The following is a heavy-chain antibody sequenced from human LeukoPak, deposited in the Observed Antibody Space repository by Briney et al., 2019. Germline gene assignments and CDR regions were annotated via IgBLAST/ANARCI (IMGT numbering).Heavy chain of an antibody. CDR3: ARDQGPNDFWSGYYYYYGMDV. CDR2: INPSGGST. V-gene: IGHV1-46*01. J-gene: IGHJ6*02. D-gene: IGHD3-3*01. CDR1: GYTFTSYY. Sequence: ASVKVSCKASGYTFTSYYMHWVRQAPGQGLEWMGLINPSGGSTSYAQKFQGRVTMTRDTSTSTVYMELSSLRSEDTAVYYCARDQGPNDFWSGYYYYYGMDVWGQGTTVTVSS.